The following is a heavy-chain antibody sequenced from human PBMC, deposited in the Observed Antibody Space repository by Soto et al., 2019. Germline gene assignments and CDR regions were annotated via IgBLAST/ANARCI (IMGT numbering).Heavy chain of an antibody. V-gene: IGHV3-74*01. CDR2: IDSDGSTT. D-gene: IGHD4-4*01. CDR1: GFTFSVYW. CDR3: ARPGYSNYGPGVDV. Sequence: EVQLVESGGGLVQPGGSLRLSCAASGFTFSVYWMHWVRQAPGKGLVWVSRIDSDGSTTSYADSVKGRFTISRDNAKSTLYLQMNGLRAEGTAVYYCARPGYSNYGPGVDVWGQGTTVTVSS. J-gene: IGHJ6*02.